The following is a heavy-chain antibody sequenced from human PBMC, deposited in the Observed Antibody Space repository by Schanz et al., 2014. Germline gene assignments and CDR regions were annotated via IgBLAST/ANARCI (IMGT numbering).Heavy chain of an antibody. J-gene: IGHJ4*02. CDR1: GYTFTSYY. Sequence: QVQLVQSGAEVKKPGASVKVSCKASGYTFTSYYMHWVRQAPGQGLEWMGWMNSKTGNTGYAQRFQGRVTMTRNTSITTAYLELSSLRSGDTAVYYCARDGEAAAGCDYWGQGTLVTVSS. CDR3: ARDGEAAAGCDY. V-gene: IGHV1-8*02. D-gene: IGHD6-13*01. CDR2: MNSKTGNT.